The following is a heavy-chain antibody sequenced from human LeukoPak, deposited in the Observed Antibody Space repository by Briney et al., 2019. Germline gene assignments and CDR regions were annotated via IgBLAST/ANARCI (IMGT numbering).Heavy chain of an antibody. J-gene: IGHJ4*02. D-gene: IGHD6-19*01. Sequence: SETLSLTCTVSGGSISGYYWNWTRQPPGKGLEWIGYIYSSESANYNPSLKSRVTISVDTSKNQFSLKLSSLTAADTAVYFCARGDSSAWYLGYWGQGTLVTVSS. CDR3: ARGDSSAWYLGY. CDR2: IYSSESA. CDR1: GGSISGYY. V-gene: IGHV4-59*01.